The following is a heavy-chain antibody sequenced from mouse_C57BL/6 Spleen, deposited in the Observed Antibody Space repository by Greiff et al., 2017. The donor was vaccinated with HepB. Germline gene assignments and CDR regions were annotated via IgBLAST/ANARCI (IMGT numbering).Heavy chain of an antibody. J-gene: IGHJ1*03. Sequence: EVKVIESEGGLVQPGRSMKLSCTASGFTFSDYYMAWVRQVPEKGLEWVANINYDGSSTYYLDSLKSRFIISRDNAKNILYLQMSSLKSEDTATYYCARDRPIYYDYDDWYFDVWGTGTTVTVSS. V-gene: IGHV5-16*01. CDR1: GFTFSDYY. D-gene: IGHD2-4*01. CDR2: INYDGSST. CDR3: ARDRPIYYDYDDWYFDV.